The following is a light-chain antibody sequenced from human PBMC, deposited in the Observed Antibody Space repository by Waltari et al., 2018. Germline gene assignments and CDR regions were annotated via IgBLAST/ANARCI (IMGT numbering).Light chain of an antibody. V-gene: IGLV3-1*01. CDR2: QDD. CDR1: ELGDTY. J-gene: IGLJ3*02. CDR3: QAWDRSIVV. Sequence: SYDLTQSPSVSVSPGQTASISSSGVELGDTYASWYQEKPGQDPVKVIYQDDKRPSGIPERFSGSNSGNTATLTISGTQAMDEADYYCQAWDRSIVVFGGGTKLTVL.